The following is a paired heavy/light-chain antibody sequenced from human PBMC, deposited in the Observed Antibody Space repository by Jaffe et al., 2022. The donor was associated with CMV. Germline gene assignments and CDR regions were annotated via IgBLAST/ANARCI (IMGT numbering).Heavy chain of an antibody. J-gene: IGHJ4*02. Sequence: QLQLQESGPGLVKPSETLSLTCTVSGGSISSSSYYWGWIRQPPGKGLEWIGSIYYSGSTYYNPSLKSRVTISVDTSKNQFSLKLSSVTAADTAVYYCARHLRVVVVDNPVAYYFDYWGQGTLVTVSS. V-gene: IGHV4-39*01. D-gene: IGHD3-22*01. CDR2: IYYSGST. CDR3: ARHLRVVVVDNPVAYYFDY. CDR1: GGSISSSSYY.
Light chain of an antibody. CDR3: MQALQTRSL. CDR1: QSLLHSNGYNY. J-gene: IGKJ5*01. CDR2: LGS. V-gene: IGKV2-28*01. Sequence: DIVMTQSPLSLPVTPGEPASISCRSSQSLLHSNGYNYLDWYLQKPGQSPQLLIYLGSNRASGVPDRFSGSGSGTDFTLKISRVEAEDVGVYYCMQALQTRSLFGQGTRLEIK.